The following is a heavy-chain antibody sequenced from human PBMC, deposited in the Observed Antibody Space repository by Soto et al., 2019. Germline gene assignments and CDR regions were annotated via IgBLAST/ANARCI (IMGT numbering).Heavy chain of an antibody. J-gene: IGHJ4*02. CDR3: ASRSGSGSYLDY. CDR1: GYTFTSYY. Sequence: QVQLVQSGAEVKKPGASVKVSCKASGYTFTSYYMHWVRQAPGQGLEWMGIINPSGGSTSYAQKFQGRVTRTRNTSTSTVYMELSSLRSEDTAVYYCASRSGSGSYLDYWGQGTLVTVSS. CDR2: INPSGGST. D-gene: IGHD3-10*01. V-gene: IGHV1-46*03.